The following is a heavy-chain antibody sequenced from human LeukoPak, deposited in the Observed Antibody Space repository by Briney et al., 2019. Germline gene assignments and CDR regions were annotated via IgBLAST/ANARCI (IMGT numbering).Heavy chain of an antibody. CDR3: ARASAVGDYNAFDI. CDR2: IYYSGST. J-gene: IGHJ3*02. CDR1: GGSISSGGYY. V-gene: IGHV4-31*03. Sequence: SETLSLTCTVSGGSISSGGYYWSWIRQHPGKGLEWIGYIYYSGSTYYNPSLKSRVTISVDTSKNQFSLKLSSVTAADTAVYYCARASAVGDYNAFDIWGQGTMVTVSS. D-gene: IGHD1-26*01.